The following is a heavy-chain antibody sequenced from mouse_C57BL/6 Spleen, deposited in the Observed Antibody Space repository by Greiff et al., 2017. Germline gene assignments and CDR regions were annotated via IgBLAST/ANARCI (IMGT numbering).Heavy chain of an antibody. V-gene: IGHV1-59*01. CDR1: GYTFTSYW. D-gene: IGHD3-2*02. Sequence: VQLQQPGAELVRPGTSVKLSCKASGYTFTSYWMHWVKQRPGQGLEWIGVIDPSDSYTNYNQKLKGKATLTVDTSSSTAYMQLSSLTSEDSAVYCCASRNSSCIFDYWGQGTTLTVSS. J-gene: IGHJ2*01. CDR2: IDPSDSYT. CDR3: ASRNSSCIFDY.